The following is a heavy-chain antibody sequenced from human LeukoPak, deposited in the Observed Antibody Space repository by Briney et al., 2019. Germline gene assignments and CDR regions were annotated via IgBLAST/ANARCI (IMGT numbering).Heavy chain of an antibody. J-gene: IGHJ3*02. V-gene: IGHV1-69*05. CDR1: GGTFSSYA. Sequence: SVKVSCKASGGTFSSYAISWVRQAPGQGLEWMGGIIPIFGTANYAQKFQGRVTITTDESTSTAYMELSSLRSEDTAVYYCARDQFYRIDCSSTSCYRSGAFDIWGQGTMVTVSS. CDR3: ARDQFYRIDCSSTSCYRSGAFDI. CDR2: IIPIFGTA. D-gene: IGHD2-2*02.